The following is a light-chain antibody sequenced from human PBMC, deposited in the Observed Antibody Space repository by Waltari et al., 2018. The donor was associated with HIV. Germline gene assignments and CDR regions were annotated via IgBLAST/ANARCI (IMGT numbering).Light chain of an antibody. CDR1: QSVSSY. CDR3: QQRSNWPPYT. V-gene: IGKV3-11*01. Sequence: EIVLTQSPATLSLSPGERATLSCRASQSVSSYLAWYQQKPGQAPRLLIYDASNSATGIPARFSVSGSGTDFTLTISSLEPEDFAVYYCQQRSNWPPYTFGQGTKLEIK. CDR2: DAS. J-gene: IGKJ2*01.